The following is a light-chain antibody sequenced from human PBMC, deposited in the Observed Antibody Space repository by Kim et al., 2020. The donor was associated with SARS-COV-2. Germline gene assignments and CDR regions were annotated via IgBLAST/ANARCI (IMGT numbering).Light chain of an antibody. V-gene: IGLV4-69*01. CDR2: LDSDGSH. J-gene: IGLJ3*02. CDR3: QTWDTGVRL. CDR1: SGHSSYA. Sequence: QLVLTQSPSASASLGASVKLTCTLSSGHSSYAIAWHQQQPEKGPRFLTKLDSDGSHNKGDGIPDRFSGSSSGAERYLTISSLQSEDEADYYCQTWDTGVRLFGRGTQLTVL.